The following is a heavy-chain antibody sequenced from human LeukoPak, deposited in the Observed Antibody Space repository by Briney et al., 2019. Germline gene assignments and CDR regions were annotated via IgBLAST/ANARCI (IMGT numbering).Heavy chain of an antibody. CDR1: GGSISSHY. J-gene: IGHJ4*02. CDR2: IYYSGST. CDR3: ARAGYSYGTGYYFDY. D-gene: IGHD5-18*01. Sequence: PSETLSLICTVSGGSISSHYWSWIRQPPGKGLEWIGYIYYSGSTNYNPSLKSRVTISVDTSKNQFSLKLSSVTAADAAVYYCARAGYSYGTGYYFDYWGQGALVTVSS. V-gene: IGHV4-59*11.